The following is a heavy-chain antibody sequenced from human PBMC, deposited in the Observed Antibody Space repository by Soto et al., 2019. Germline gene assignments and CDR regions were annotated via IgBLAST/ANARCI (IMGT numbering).Heavy chain of an antibody. CDR2: IGGSGDST. CDR3: AKGSSGFRHFDY. J-gene: IGHJ4*02. Sequence: EVQLLESGGGLVQPEGSLRLSCAASGFTFTNYAMSWVRQAPGKGLEWVSTIGGSGDSTYYAYTVKGRFTISRDNSKNTLYLQIHSLRAEDTAIYYCAKGSSGFRHFDYWGQGALVTVSS. CDR1: GFTFTNYA. D-gene: IGHD3-22*01. V-gene: IGHV3-23*01.